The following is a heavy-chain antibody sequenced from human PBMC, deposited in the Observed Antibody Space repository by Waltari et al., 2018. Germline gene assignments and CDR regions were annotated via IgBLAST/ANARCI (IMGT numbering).Heavy chain of an antibody. CDR2: IYYSGST. CDR3: ARQNKNFDY. V-gene: IGHV4-59*11. J-gene: IGHJ4*02. CDR1: GGSISSHY. Sequence: QVQLQESGPGLVKPSETLSLTCTVSGGSISSHYWSWIRQPPGKGLEWIGYIYYSGSTNYNPSRKSRVTISVDTSKNQFSLKLSSVTAADTAVYYCARQNKNFDYWGQGTLVTVSS.